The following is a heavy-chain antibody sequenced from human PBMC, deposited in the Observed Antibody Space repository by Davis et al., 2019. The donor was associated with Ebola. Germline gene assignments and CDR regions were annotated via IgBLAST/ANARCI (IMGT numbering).Heavy chain of an antibody. CDR3: ARGFSGDGDYAPHWYFDL. J-gene: IGHJ2*01. Sequence: SETLSLTCTVSGGSVSSGSYYWSWIRQPPGKGLERIGYIYYSGSTNYNPSLKSRVTISVDTSKNQFSLKLSSVTAADTAVYYCARGFSGDGDYAPHWYFDLWGRGTLVTVSS. V-gene: IGHV4-61*01. CDR1: GGSVSSGSYY. CDR2: IYYSGST. D-gene: IGHD4-17*01.